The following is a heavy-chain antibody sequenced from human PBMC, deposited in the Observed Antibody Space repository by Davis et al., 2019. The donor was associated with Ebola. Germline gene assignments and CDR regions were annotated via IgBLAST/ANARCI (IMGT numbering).Heavy chain of an antibody. V-gene: IGHV3-11*05. Sequence: PGGSLRLSCAASGFTFSDYYMSWIRQAPGKGLEWVSYISGSSSYTNYADSVKGRFTISRINAKNSLYLQMNGLRAEDTAVYFCARDLRSGHCSSTSCYKPGGYWGQGTLVTVSS. CDR1: GFTFSDYY. CDR3: ARDLRSGHCSSTSCYKPGGY. D-gene: IGHD2-2*02. CDR2: ISGSSSYT. J-gene: IGHJ4*02.